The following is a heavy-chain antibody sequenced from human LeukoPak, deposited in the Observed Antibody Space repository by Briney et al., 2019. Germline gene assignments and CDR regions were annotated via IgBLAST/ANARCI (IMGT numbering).Heavy chain of an antibody. V-gene: IGHV3-21*01. Sequence: GGSLRLSCAASGFTFSSYRMNWVRQAPGKGLEWVSSISSGSSYMYYADSVKGRFTISRDNAKNSLYLQMNSLRAEDTAVYYCARQPPGTIVDYWGQGTLVTVSS. J-gene: IGHJ4*02. D-gene: IGHD5-24*01. CDR3: ARQPPGTIVDY. CDR2: ISSGSSYM. CDR1: GFTFSSYR.